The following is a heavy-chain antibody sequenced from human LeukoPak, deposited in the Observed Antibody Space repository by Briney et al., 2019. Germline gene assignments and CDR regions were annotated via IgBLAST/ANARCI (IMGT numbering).Heavy chain of an antibody. Sequence: ASVKVSCKASGYTFTGYYMHWVRQAPGQGLEWMGWINPNSGGTNYAQKFQGRVTMTRDTSISTAYMELSRLRSDDTAVYYCVLEDFWSGWGPFDYWGQGTLVTVSS. CDR2: INPNSGGT. CDR3: VLEDFWSGWGPFDY. D-gene: IGHD3-3*01. V-gene: IGHV1-2*02. J-gene: IGHJ4*02. CDR1: GYTFTGYY.